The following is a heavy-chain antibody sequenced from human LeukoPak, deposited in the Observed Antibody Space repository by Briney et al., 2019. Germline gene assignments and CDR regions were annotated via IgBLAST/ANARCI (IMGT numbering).Heavy chain of an antibody. D-gene: IGHD5-12*01. CDR2: IYYSGST. CDR3: ARGSISGYDYHYFDY. Sequence: KPSETLSLTCTVSGGPNSSYYWSWIRQPPGKGLEWIGYIYYSGSTNYNPSLKSRVTISVDTSKNQFSLKLSSVTAADTAVYYCARGSISGYDYHYFDYWGQGTLVTVSS. CDR1: GGPNSSYY. V-gene: IGHV4-59*01. J-gene: IGHJ4*02.